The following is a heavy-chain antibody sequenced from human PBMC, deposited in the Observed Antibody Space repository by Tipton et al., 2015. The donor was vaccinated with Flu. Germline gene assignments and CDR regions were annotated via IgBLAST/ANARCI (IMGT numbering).Heavy chain of an antibody. V-gene: IGHV3-48*03. D-gene: IGHD7-27*01. CDR1: GFTFSSYE. CDR3: ATLTGDDY. J-gene: IGHJ4*02. Sequence: LSLTCAASGFTFSSYEMNWVRQAPGKGLEWLSYISSIGTTISYADSVKGRFTISRDNAKNSLYLQLNSLRAEDTAVYYCATLTGDDYWGQGVLVTVSS. CDR2: ISSIGTTI.